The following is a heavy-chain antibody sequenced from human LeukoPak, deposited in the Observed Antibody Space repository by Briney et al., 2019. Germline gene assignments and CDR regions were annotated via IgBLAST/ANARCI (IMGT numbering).Heavy chain of an antibody. J-gene: IGHJ6*02. CDR2: ISSSSSTI. CDR1: GFTFSIYS. Sequence: GGSLRLSYAASGFTFSIYSMNWVRQAPGKGLEWVSYISSSSSTIYYADSVKGRFTISRDNAKNSLYLQMNSLRAEDTAVYYCARASRPHSYYYGMDVWGQGTTVTVSS. CDR3: ARASRPHSYYYGMDV. V-gene: IGHV3-48*04.